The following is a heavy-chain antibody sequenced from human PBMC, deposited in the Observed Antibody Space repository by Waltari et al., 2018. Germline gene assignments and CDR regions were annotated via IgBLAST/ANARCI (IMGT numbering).Heavy chain of an antibody. J-gene: IGHJ6*03. CDR3: AGAAGGNIVGDGYMDV. CDR2: ISSSSSTI. D-gene: IGHD2-15*01. Sequence: EVQLVESGGGLVQPGGSLRLSCAASGFTFSSYSMNWFRQAPGKGLEWVSYISSSSSTIYYAEYVKGRFASARDNAKNTLYLRMNSLRGEDAAVYYCAGAAGGNIVGDGYMDVWGKGTTVTVSS. CDR1: GFTFSSYS. V-gene: IGHV3-48*04.